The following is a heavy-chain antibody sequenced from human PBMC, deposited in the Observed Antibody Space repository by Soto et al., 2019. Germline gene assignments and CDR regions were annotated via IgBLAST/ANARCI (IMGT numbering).Heavy chain of an antibody. Sequence: GGSLRLSCAASGVTFSSYGMHWVRQAPGKGLEWVAVIWYDGSNKYYADSVKGRFTISRDNSKNTLYLQMNSLRAEDTAVYYCARDKYDILTGRPYYGMDVWGQGTTVTVSS. CDR1: GVTFSSYG. D-gene: IGHD3-9*01. V-gene: IGHV3-33*01. J-gene: IGHJ6*02. CDR3: ARDKYDILTGRPYYGMDV. CDR2: IWYDGSNK.